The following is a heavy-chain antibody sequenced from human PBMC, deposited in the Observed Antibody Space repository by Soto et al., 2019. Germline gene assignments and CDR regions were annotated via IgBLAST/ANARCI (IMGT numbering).Heavy chain of an antibody. V-gene: IGHV3-73*01. CDR3: FSENYCSYHGMDV. J-gene: IGHJ6*02. Sequence: GGSLRLSGAGSGFAFSGSSIHWVRHASGKGLEWVGRIRSKAKSYATAYAASVKGRFIISRDDSKTTAYLQMSSLKIEDTAVYYCFSENYCSYHGMDVWGQWSTITV. CDR1: GFAFSGSS. CDR2: IRSKAKSYAT.